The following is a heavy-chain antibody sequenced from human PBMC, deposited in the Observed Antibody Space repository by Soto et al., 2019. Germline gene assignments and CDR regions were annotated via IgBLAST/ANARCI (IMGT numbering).Heavy chain of an antibody. CDR3: ARGVAGAGDFDY. CDR2: IYYSGST. J-gene: IGHJ4*02. CDR1: GGSISSSSYY. Sequence: SETLSLTCTVSGGSISSSSYYWGWIRQPPGKGLESIGSIYYSGSTYYNPSLKSRVTISVDTSKNQFSLKLSSVTAADTAVYYCARGVAGAGDFDYWGQGTLVTVAS. V-gene: IGHV4-39*01. D-gene: IGHD6-19*01.